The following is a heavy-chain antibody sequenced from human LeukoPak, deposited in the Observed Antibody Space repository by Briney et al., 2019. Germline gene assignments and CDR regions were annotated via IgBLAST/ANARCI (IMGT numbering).Heavy chain of an antibody. J-gene: IGHJ4*02. CDR3: THDNTMVRGGSLCDGDYFDY. Sequence: ASVTVSFQSSLYTLIHYYIHWLRPAPCKGLDWMGCIYPNSGGTNYAQKFQDRVTMTRDTSISTDYMKLSRHRSDDTAVYYCTHDNTMVRGGSLCDGDYFDYWGQGTLVTVS. D-gene: IGHD3-10*01. CDR1: LYTLIHYY. V-gene: IGHV1-2*02. CDR2: IYPNSGGT.